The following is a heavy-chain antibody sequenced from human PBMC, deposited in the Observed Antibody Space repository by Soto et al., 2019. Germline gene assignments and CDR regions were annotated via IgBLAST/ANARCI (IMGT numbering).Heavy chain of an antibody. CDR3: ARGAPYGLRYFDWLPNYYFDY. V-gene: IGHV4-59*12. CDR2: IYYSGST. D-gene: IGHD3-9*01. Sequence: PSETLSLTCTVSGGSISSYYWSWIRQPPGKGLEWIGYIYYSGSTNYNPSLKSRVTISVDTSKNQFSLKLSSVTAADTAVYYCARGAPYGLRYFDWLPNYYFDYWGQGTLVTVSS. J-gene: IGHJ4*02. CDR1: GGSISSYY.